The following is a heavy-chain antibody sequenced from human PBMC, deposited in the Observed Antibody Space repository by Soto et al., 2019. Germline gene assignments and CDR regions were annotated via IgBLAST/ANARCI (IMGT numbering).Heavy chain of an antibody. Sequence: QVQLVQSGVEVKKPGSSVKVSCEASGATFSSYAISWVRQAPGQGLEWMGGIIPIFGTTNYAQKFQGRVTIPADEASNTAYKEMSRLSPEDTAVYYCARDLPIAARPDTKYPYAMDVWGQGTTVTVSS. J-gene: IGHJ6*02. D-gene: IGHD6-6*01. CDR1: GATFSSYA. V-gene: IGHV1-69*12. CDR2: IIPIFGTT. CDR3: ARDLPIAARPDTKYPYAMDV.